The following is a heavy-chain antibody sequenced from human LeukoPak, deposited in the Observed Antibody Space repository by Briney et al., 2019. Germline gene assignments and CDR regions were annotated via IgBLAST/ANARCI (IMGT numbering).Heavy chain of an antibody. J-gene: IGHJ4*02. CDR3: ARDNFYYVTNAYHLGKYFDF. D-gene: IGHD3-22*01. CDR1: GFTFSSYE. V-gene: IGHV3-48*03. CDR2: INSSGATK. Sequence: PAGSLRLSCAASGFTFSSYEMNWVRQAPGKGLEWVSYINSSGATKYYADSVRGRFTISRANAKHFLDLQVNSLRAEDRAVYYCARDNFYYVTNAYHLGKYFDFWGRGNLVTVSS.